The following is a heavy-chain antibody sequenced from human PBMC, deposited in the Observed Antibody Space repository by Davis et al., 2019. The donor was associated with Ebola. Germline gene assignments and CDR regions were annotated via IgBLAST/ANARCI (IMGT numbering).Heavy chain of an antibody. CDR3: ARRGSSLFELDY. CDR1: EYTFTGYY. CDR2: INPNSGGT. V-gene: IGHV1-2*06. J-gene: IGHJ4*02. D-gene: IGHD6-13*01. Sequence: ASVKVSCKASEYTFTGYYIQWVRQAPGQGLEWVGRINPNSGGTNYAQRFQGRVTMTRDTSISTAYMELSRLTSDDTAVYYCARRGSSLFELDYWGQGTLVTVSS.